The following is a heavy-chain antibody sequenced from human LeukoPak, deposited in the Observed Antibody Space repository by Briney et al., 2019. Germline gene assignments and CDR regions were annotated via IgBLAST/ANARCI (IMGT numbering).Heavy chain of an antibody. CDR1: GFTFSSYW. CDR3: ARAPSEIGGYYPEYFRH. D-gene: IGHD3-22*01. CDR2: IKSDGST. V-gene: IGHV3-74*01. Sequence: GGSLRLSCAASGFTFSSYWMHWVRQAPGKGLVWVSRIKSDGSTNYADSVKGRFTISRDNAKNTVSLQMNSLRAEDTGVYYCARAPSEIGGYYPEYFRHWGQGTLVTVAS. J-gene: IGHJ1*01.